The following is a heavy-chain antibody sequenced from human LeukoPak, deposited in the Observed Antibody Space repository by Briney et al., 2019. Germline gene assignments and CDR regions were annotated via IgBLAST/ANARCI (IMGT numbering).Heavy chain of an antibody. CDR1: GGSISSGGYS. Sequence: PSQTLSLTCAVSGGSISSGGYSWSWIRQPPGKGLEWIGYIYHSGSTYYNPSLKSRVTISVDRSKNQFSLKLSSVTAAGTAVYYCARGSGYNYYGMDVWGQGTTVTVSS. V-gene: IGHV4-30-2*01. D-gene: IGHD3-3*01. CDR3: ARGSGYNYYGMDV. CDR2: IYHSGST. J-gene: IGHJ6*02.